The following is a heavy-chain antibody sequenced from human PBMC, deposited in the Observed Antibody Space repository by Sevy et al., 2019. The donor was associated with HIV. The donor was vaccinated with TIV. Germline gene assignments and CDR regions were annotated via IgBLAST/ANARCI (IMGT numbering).Heavy chain of an antibody. J-gene: IGHJ6*03. CDR3: TRERLYQLLEVRYYYYDMDV. CDR1: GGSFSGYY. D-gene: IGHD2-2*01. V-gene: IGHV4-34*01. CDR2: INHSGST. Sequence: SETLSLTCAVYGGSFSGYYWSWIRQPPGKGLEWIGEINHSGSTNYHPSLKSRVTISVDTSKNQFSLKLSSVTAADTVVYYCTRERLYQLLEVRYYYYDMDVWGKGTTVTVSS.